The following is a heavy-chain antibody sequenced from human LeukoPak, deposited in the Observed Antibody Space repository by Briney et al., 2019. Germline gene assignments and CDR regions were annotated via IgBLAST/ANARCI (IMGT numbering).Heavy chain of an antibody. CDR3: ARDYYDSSGWSYYFDY. CDR1: GYTFTSYA. D-gene: IGHD3-22*01. CDR2: INAGNGNT. Sequence: ASEKVSCKASGYTFTSYAMHWVRQAPGQRLEWMGWINAGNGNTKYSEKFQGRVTITRDTSASTAYMELSSLRSEGTAVYYCARDYYDSSGWSYYFDYWGQGSLVTVSS. V-gene: IGHV1-3*01. J-gene: IGHJ4*02.